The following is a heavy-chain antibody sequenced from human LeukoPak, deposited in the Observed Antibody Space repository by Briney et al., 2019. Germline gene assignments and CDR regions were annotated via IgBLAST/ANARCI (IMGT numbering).Heavy chain of an antibody. Sequence: PGGSLRLSCAASGFTFSSYSMNWVRQAPGKGLGWVSSISSSSSYIYYADSVKGRFTISIDNAKNSLYLQMNSLRAEDTALYYCARGSTHYDVLTGYHYYFDYWGQGTLVTVSS. D-gene: IGHD3-9*01. V-gene: IGHV3-21*04. J-gene: IGHJ4*02. CDR2: ISSSSSYI. CDR1: GFTFSSYS. CDR3: ARGSTHYDVLTGYHYYFDY.